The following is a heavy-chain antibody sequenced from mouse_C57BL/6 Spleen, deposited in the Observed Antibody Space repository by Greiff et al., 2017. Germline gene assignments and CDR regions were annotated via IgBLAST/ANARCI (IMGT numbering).Heavy chain of an antibody. V-gene: IGHV1-26*01. CDR2: ITPNNGGT. D-gene: IGHD1-1*01. Sequence: EVQLQQSGPELVKPGASVKISCKASGYTFTDYYMNWVKQSHGQSLEWIGDITPNNGGTSYNQKFKGKATLTVDKSSSTASMELRSLTSEDSAVYYCARPPYGSEAWFAYWGQGTLVTVSA. J-gene: IGHJ3*01. CDR3: ARPPYGSEAWFAY. CDR1: GYTFTDYY.